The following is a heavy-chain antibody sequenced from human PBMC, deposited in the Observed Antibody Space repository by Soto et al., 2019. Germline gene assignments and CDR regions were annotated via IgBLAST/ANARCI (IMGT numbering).Heavy chain of an antibody. CDR2: MNPNSGHT. CDR1: GYTFTSHD. J-gene: IGHJ4*02. D-gene: IGHD3-16*01. Sequence: QVQLVQSGAEVKKPGASVKVSCKASGYTFTSHDINWMRQTTGQGLEWMGWMNPNSGHTSYAQKFLGRVTMTRDTSISTAYMELTNLRSEDTAIYYCASDMSTTWGQGTLVTVSS. V-gene: IGHV1-8*01. CDR3: ASDMSTT.